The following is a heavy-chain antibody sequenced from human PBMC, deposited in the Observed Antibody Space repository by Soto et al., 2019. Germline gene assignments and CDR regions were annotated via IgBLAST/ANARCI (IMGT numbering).Heavy chain of an antibody. CDR3: AKGLKYYNILTGYQTPDYYYGLDV. V-gene: IGHV3-23*01. CDR1: GFTFSSYA. J-gene: IGHJ6*02. CDR2: ISGSGGST. Sequence: GGSLRLSCAASGFTFSSYAMSWVRQAPGKGLEWVSAISGSGGSTYYADSVKGRLTISRDNSKNTLYLQMNSLRAEDTAVYYCAKGLKYYNILTGYQTPDYYYGLDVWGQGTTVTVSS. D-gene: IGHD3-9*01.